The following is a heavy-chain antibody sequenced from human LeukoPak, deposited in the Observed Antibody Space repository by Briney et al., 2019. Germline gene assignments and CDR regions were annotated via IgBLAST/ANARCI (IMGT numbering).Heavy chain of an antibody. V-gene: IGHV3-64*01. D-gene: IGHD1-26*01. CDR1: GFTFSSYS. J-gene: IGHJ4*02. Sequence: GGSLRLSRAASGFTFSSYSMHWVRQAPGKGLEYVSAISSNGGSTYYANSVKGRFTISRDNSKNTLYLQMGSLRAEDMAVYYCARGSGTYYPLYFDYWGQGTLVTVSS. CDR2: ISSNGGST. CDR3: ARGSGTYYPLYFDY.